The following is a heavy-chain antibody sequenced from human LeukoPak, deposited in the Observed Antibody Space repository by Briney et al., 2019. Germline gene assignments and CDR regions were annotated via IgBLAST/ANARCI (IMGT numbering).Heavy chain of an antibody. V-gene: IGHV3-48*03. J-gene: IGHJ4*02. D-gene: IGHD1-26*01. CDR2: ISSSGSTI. CDR3: ARDLSGSPFDY. Sequence: GGSLRLSCAVSGFTFSSYEMNWVRQAPGKGLEWVSYISSSGSTIYYADSVKGRFTISRDNAKNSLYLQMNSLRAEDTAVYYCARDLSGSPFDYWGQGTLVTVSS. CDR1: GFTFSSYE.